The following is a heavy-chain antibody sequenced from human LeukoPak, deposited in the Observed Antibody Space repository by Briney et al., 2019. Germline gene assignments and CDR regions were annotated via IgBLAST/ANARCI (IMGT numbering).Heavy chain of an antibody. D-gene: IGHD6-13*01. Sequence: GASVKVSCKASGYTFNKYGISWVRQAPGQGLEWMGWISAYDGNTEYAQKFQGRVTMTRDTSISTAYMELSRLRSDDTAVYYCARGGRSGYSSLRGAFDIWGQGTMVTVSS. V-gene: IGHV1-18*01. J-gene: IGHJ3*02. CDR3: ARGGRSGYSSLRGAFDI. CDR1: GYTFNKYG. CDR2: ISAYDGNT.